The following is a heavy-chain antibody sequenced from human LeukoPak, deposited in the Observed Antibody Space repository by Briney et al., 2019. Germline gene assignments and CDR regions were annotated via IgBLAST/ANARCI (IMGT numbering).Heavy chain of an antibody. CDR1: GFTVSSNY. CDR3: ARANPRRAAAGVYYFDY. J-gene: IGHJ4*02. CDR2: IYSGGST. D-gene: IGHD6-13*01. V-gene: IGHV3-53*01. Sequence: PGGSLRLSCAASGFTVSSNYMSWVRQAPGKGLEWVSVIYSGGSTYYADSVKGRFTISRDNSKNTLYLQMNSLRAEDTAVYYCARANPRRAAAGVYYFDYWGQGTLVTVSS.